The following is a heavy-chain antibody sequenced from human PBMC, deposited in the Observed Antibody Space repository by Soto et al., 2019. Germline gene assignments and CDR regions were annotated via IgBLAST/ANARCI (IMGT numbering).Heavy chain of an antibody. J-gene: IGHJ4*02. V-gene: IGHV3-30-3*01. Sequence: QVQLVESGGGVVQPGRSLRLSCAASGFTFSSYAMHWVRQAPGKGLEWVAVISYDGNNKYYADSVKGRFTISRDNSKNTLYLQMNSLRAEDTAVYYCARGGSPFTYWGQGTLVTVSS. CDR2: ISYDGNNK. CDR3: ARGGSPFTY. CDR1: GFTFSSYA. D-gene: IGHD3-16*01.